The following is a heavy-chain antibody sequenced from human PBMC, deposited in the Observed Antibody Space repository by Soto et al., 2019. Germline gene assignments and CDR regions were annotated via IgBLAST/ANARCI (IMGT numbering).Heavy chain of an antibody. CDR2: ISSSSSYI. CDR3: ARDPSDAFDI. Sequence: EVQLVESGGGLVKPGGSLRLSCAAYGFTLSSYSMNWVRQAPGKGLEWVSSISSSSSYIYYADSVKGRFTISRDNAKNSVSLQMNSLRAEDTAVYYCARDPSDAFDIWGQGTMVAVSS. V-gene: IGHV3-21*01. J-gene: IGHJ3*02. CDR1: GFTLSSYS.